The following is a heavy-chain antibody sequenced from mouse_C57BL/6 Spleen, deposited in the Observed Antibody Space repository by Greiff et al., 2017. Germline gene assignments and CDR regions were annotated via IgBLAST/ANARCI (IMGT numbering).Heavy chain of an antibody. D-gene: IGHD3-2*02. CDR2: INPSNGGT. Sequence: QVQLQPPWTELVKPGASVKLSCKASGSTFTSYWMHWVKQRPGQGLEWIGNINPSNGGTNYNEKFKSKATLTVDKSSSTAYMQLSSLTSEDSAVYYCASGAAQATGDAMDYWGQGTSVTVSS. CDR3: ASGAAQATGDAMDY. J-gene: IGHJ4*01. CDR1: GSTFTSYW. V-gene: IGHV1-53*01.